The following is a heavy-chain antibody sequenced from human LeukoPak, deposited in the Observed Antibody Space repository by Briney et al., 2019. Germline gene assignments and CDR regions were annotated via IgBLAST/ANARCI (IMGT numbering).Heavy chain of an antibody. V-gene: IGHV5-10-1*01. CDR1: GYRFNAFW. CDR3: ARVRGAGTYQADY. D-gene: IGHD3-10*01. J-gene: IGHJ4*02. CDR2: IDPIDLST. Sequence: GASLRISCEVFGYRFNAFWITWMRQMPGKGLEWMGKIDPIDLSTEYSPSSQGHVTMSVDESVSTAYLQWSSLKASDTAMYYCARVRGAGTYQADYWGQGTQVIVSS.